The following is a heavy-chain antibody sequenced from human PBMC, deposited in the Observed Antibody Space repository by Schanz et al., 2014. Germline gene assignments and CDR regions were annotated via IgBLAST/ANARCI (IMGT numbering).Heavy chain of an antibody. Sequence: QVQLVESGGDVVQPGRSLRLSCAASGFTFSSYGMHWVRQAPGKGLEWVAVIWYDGNNKYYAASLKVLFTISRDNSKNILYLQMNSLRAEDTALYYCAKDPHKDYGGKPQTFDIWGQGTMVTVSS. J-gene: IGHJ3*02. CDR1: GFTFSSYG. CDR3: AKDPHKDYGGKPQTFDI. CDR2: IWYDGNNK. V-gene: IGHV3-33*06. D-gene: IGHD4-17*01.